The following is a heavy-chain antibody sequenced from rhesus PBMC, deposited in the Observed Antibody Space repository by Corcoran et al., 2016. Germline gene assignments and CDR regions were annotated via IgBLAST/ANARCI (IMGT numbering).Heavy chain of an antibody. Sequence: DVQLVESGGGLVKPGGSLRLSCVASGFTFSNYEIHWVRQAPGKGLEWVSVINERGEVTKYADSVKGRFTVSRDNAKNTVFLQMNSLRAEDTAVFYCTRRSGSSDKWRVAFDFWGQGLRVSVSS. J-gene: IGHJ3*01. CDR3: TRRSGSSDKWRVAFDF. D-gene: IGHD1-44*01. CDR1: GFTFSNYE. CDR2: INERGEVT. V-gene: IGHV3-100*02.